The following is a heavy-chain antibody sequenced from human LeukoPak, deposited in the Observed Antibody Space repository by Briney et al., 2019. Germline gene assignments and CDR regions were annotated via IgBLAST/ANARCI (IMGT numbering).Heavy chain of an antibody. J-gene: IGHJ4*02. CDR3: ARDLGYYDSSGMYYFDY. V-gene: IGHV3-66*01. Sequence: GGSLRLSCAASGFTVSSNYMSWVRQAPGKGLEWVSVIYSGGSTYYADSVKGRFTTSRDNAKNSLYLQMNSLRAEDTAVYYCARDLGYYDSSGMYYFDYWGQGTLVTVSS. D-gene: IGHD3-22*01. CDR1: GFTVSSNY. CDR2: IYSGGST.